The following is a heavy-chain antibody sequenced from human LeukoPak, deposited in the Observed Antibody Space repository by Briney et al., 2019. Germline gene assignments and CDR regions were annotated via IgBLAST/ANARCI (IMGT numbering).Heavy chain of an antibody. CDR3: ARLDYGDYVGAFDI. Sequence: GGSLRLSYAASGFTVSSNYMSWVRQAPGKGLEWVSVIYSGGSTYYADSVKGRFTISRDNSKNTLYLQMNSLRAEDTAVYYCARLDYGDYVGAFDIWGQGTMVTVSS. CDR2: IYSGGST. D-gene: IGHD4-17*01. CDR1: GFTVSSNY. V-gene: IGHV3-53*01. J-gene: IGHJ3*02.